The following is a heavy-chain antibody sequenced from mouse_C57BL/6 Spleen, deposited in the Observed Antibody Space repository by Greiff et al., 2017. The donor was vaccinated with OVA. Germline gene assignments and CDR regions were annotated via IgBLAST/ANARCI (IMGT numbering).Heavy chain of an antibody. CDR3: VRGKTAQPSWFAY. D-gene: IGHD3-2*02. V-gene: IGHV1-80*01. J-gene: IGHJ3*01. CDR1: GYAFSSYW. CDR2: IYPGDGDT. Sequence: VQLVESGAELVKPGASVKISCKASGYAFSSYWMNWVKQRPGKGLEWIGQIYPGDGDTNYNGKFKGKATLTADKSSSTAYMQRSSLTSEDSAVYFCVRGKTAQPSWFAYWGQGTLVTVSA.